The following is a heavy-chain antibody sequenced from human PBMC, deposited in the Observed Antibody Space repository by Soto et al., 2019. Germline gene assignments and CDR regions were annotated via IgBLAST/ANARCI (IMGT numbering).Heavy chain of an antibody. CDR3: AKGDNLGPKTGYAFDP. J-gene: IGHJ5*02. D-gene: IGHD5-12*01. CDR2: TYFRSKWYN. V-gene: IGHV6-1*01. CDR1: GDSVSSNTAS. Sequence: SQTLSLTCVISGDSVSSNTASWNWIRQSPSRGLEWLGRTYFRSKWYNDYAVSAKSRIIINPDTSNNQFSLQLNSVTPEDTAVYFCAKGDNLGPKTGYAFDPWGQGIMVTVSS.